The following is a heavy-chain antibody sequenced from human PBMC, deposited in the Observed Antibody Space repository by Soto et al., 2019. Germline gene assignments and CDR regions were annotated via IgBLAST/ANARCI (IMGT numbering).Heavy chain of an antibody. Sequence: SETLSLTCAVYGGSFSGYYWSWIRQPPGKGLEWIGEINHSGSTDYDASLKSRVSLSVDTSKNQFSLKLTSVTAADTAVYYCARDERGSSWYRWFDPWGQGILVTVSS. D-gene: IGHD6-13*01. J-gene: IGHJ5*02. CDR3: ARDERGSSWYRWFDP. V-gene: IGHV4-34*01. CDR2: INHSGST. CDR1: GGSFSGYY.